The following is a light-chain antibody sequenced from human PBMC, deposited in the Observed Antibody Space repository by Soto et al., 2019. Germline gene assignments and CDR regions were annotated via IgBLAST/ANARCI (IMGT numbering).Light chain of an antibody. J-gene: IGKJ4*01. CDR3: QQDNRYPLT. V-gene: IGKV1-5*03. Sequence: DLQMTQSPSTLSASVGARVTITCRASPSISSWLAWYQQKPGKAPNLLIYKASSLESGVPSRFSGSGSGTEFTLTISSLQTDDFATYYCQQDNRYPLTFGGGTKVESK. CDR1: PSISSW. CDR2: KAS.